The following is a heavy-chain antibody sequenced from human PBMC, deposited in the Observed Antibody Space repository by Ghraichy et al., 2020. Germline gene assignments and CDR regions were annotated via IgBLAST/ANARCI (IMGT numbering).Heavy chain of an antibody. V-gene: IGHV4-34*01. CDR3: ARGARNQDSAHYMDV. J-gene: IGHJ6*03. CDR2: INHSGNT. CDR1: GGSFSGSF. D-gene: IGHD1-14*01. Sequence: ETLSLTCAVYGGSFSGSFWSWIRQPPGKGLEWIGEINHSGNTNYNPSLKSRVTISVDMSKKQFSLKVRSVTAVDTAVYYCARGARNQDSAHYMDVWVKGTTVTVSS.